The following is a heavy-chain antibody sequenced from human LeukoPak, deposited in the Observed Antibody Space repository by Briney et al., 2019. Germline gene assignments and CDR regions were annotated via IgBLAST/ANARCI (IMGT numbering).Heavy chain of an antibody. CDR2: IYYRGTT. CDR1: GGSISSSSYY. V-gene: IGHV4-39*07. J-gene: IGHJ6*03. Sequence: SETLSLTCTVSGGSISSSSYYWGWIRQPPGTGLEWIGNIYYRGTTYYNTSLKSRVTISVDTSKNQFSLKLSSVTAADTAVYYCARVPAAPNYYYYYMDVWGKGTTVTVSS. D-gene: IGHD2-2*01. CDR3: ARVPAAPNYYYYYMDV.